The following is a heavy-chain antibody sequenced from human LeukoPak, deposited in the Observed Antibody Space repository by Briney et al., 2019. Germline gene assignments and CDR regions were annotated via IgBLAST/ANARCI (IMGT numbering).Heavy chain of an antibody. CDR2: ISSSSRYT. CDR3: ATYRQVLLPFES. J-gene: IGHJ4*02. D-gene: IGHD2-8*02. V-gene: IGHV3-21*04. CDR1: GFTFSSYS. Sequence: GGSLRLSCAASGFTFSSYSMNWVRQAPGKGLEWVSSISSSSRYTYYEDSVKGRFTISRDNAKNILYLQMNSLRAEDTAIYYCATYRQVLLPFESWGQGTLVTVSS.